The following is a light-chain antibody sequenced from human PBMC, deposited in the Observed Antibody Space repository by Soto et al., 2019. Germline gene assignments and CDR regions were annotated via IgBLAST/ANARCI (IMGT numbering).Light chain of an antibody. CDR1: QSVSSGD. J-gene: IGKJ5*01. Sequence: EIVLTQSPGTLSLSPRERATLSCRASQSVSSGDLAWYQQKPGQAPRLLIYAASSRATGIPDRFSGSGSGTDFTLAISRLEPEDFAVYFCLQYSSSLPYTFGQGTRLEIK. CDR2: AAS. CDR3: LQYSSSLPYT. V-gene: IGKV3-20*01.